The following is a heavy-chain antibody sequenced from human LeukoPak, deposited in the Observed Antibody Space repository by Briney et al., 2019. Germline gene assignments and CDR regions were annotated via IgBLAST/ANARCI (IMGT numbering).Heavy chain of an antibody. D-gene: IGHD1-26*01. Sequence: GGSLRLSCAVSGFPLSSYAMSWVRQAPGKGLEWVSATSSSDAGTYYADSVRGRFTISRDNSRNTVYLQMNSLRAEDTAVYYCARDKIVGATHFDYWGQGTLVTVSS. CDR1: GFPLSSYA. V-gene: IGHV3-23*01. J-gene: IGHJ4*02. CDR2: TSSSDAGT. CDR3: ARDKIVGATHFDY.